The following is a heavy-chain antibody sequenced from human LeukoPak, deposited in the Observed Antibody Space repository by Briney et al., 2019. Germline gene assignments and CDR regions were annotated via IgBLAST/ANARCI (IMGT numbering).Heavy chain of an antibody. Sequence: SETLSLTCTVSDGSISSGGYYWSWIRQHPGKGLEWIGYIYYSGSTYYNPSLKSRVTISVDTSKNQFSLKLSSVTAADTAVYYCARVGAGTFDYWGQGTLVTVSS. CDR2: IYYSGST. D-gene: IGHD6-25*01. J-gene: IGHJ4*02. V-gene: IGHV4-31*03. CDR1: DGSISSGGYY. CDR3: ARVGAGTFDY.